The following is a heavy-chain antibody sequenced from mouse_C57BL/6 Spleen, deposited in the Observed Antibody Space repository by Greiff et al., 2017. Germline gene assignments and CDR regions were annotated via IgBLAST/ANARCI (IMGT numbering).Heavy chain of an antibody. CDR3: VREGGCFDY. CDR1: GFSFNTYA. J-gene: IGHJ2*01. CDR2: IRSKSNNYAT. Sequence: EVRLVESGGGLVQPKGSLKLSCAASGFSFNTYAMNWVRQAPGKGLEWVARIRSKSNNYATYYADSVKDRFTISRDDSESMLYLQMNNLKTEDTAMYYCVREGGCFDYWGQGTTLTVSS. V-gene: IGHV10-1*01.